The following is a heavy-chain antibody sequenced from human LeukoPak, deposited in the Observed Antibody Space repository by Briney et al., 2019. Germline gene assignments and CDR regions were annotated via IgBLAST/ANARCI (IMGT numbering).Heavy chain of an antibody. CDR1: GFNLTNAW. CDR2: ISSSGGST. D-gene: IGHD6-13*01. CDR3: AKPTSSLAAAGFDC. Sequence: GGSLRLSCAASGFNLTNAWMSWVRQAPGKGLEWVSSISSSGGSTFYADSVKGRFTISRDKSKNTLHLQMNSLKAEDTAVYYCAKPTSSLAAAGFDCWGQGTLVTVSS. J-gene: IGHJ4*02. V-gene: IGHV3-23*01.